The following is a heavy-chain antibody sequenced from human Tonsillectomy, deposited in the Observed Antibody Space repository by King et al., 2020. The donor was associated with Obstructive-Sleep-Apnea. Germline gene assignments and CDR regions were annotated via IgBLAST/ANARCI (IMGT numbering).Heavy chain of an antibody. D-gene: IGHD7-27*01. V-gene: IGHV4-59*01. Sequence: MQLQESGPGLVKPSETLSLTCTVSNGSISSYYWSWIRQPPGKGLEWIGYIYYSGSTKYNPSLKSRATISVDPSKNQFSLKLNSVTAADTAVYYCAREQGVGALTGLGYFDLWGRGTLVTVSS. CDR2: IYYSGST. J-gene: IGHJ2*01. CDR3: AREQGVGALTGLGYFDL. CDR1: NGSISSYY.